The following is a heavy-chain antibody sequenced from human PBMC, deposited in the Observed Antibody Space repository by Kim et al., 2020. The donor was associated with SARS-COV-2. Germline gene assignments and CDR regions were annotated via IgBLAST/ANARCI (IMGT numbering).Heavy chain of an antibody. CDR3: AREPGVWSGYFREEAFDI. J-gene: IGHJ3*02. Sequence: SVKVSCKASGYTFTSYYMHWVRQAPGQGLEWMGIINPSGGSTSYAQKFQGRVTMTRDTSTSTVYMELSSLRSEDTAVYYCAREPGVWSGYFREEAFDIWGQGTMVTVSS. CDR1: GYTFTSYY. V-gene: IGHV1-46*01. D-gene: IGHD3-3*01. CDR2: INPSGGST.